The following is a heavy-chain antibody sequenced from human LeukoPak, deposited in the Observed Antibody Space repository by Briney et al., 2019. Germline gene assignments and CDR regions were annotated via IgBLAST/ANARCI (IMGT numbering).Heavy chain of an antibody. CDR2: ISSSSSYI. D-gene: IGHD3-22*01. J-gene: IGHJ4*02. V-gene: IGHV3-21*01. CDR3: ARPAREENYYDSSGYSAADY. CDR1: GFTFSSYS. Sequence: PGGSLRLSCAASGFTFSSYSMNWVRQAPGKGLEWVSSISSSSSYIYYADSVKDRFTISRDNAKNSLYLQMNSLRAEDTAVYYCARPAREENYYDSSGYSAADYWGQGTLVTVSS.